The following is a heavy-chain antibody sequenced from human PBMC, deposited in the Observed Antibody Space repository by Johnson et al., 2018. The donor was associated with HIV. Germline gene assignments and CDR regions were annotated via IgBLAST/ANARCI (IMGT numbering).Heavy chain of an antibody. J-gene: IGHJ3*02. CDR1: GLSFGDYV. Sequence: VQLVESGGGLVQPGRSLTLSCKASGLSFGDYVMTWIRQAPGKGLEWVGFIRSKAYGGTTEYAASVKGRFTISRDDSKGIAYLEMNSLRTEETGVYYWSSPNFWSGQSLSEAFDIWGRGTMVTVSS. CDR2: IRSKAYGGTT. CDR3: SSPNFWSGQSLSEAFDI. D-gene: IGHD3-3*01. V-gene: IGHV3-49*03.